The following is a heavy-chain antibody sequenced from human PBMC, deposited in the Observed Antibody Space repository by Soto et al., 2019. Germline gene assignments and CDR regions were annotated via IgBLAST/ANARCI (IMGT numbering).Heavy chain of an antibody. J-gene: IGHJ4*02. CDR3: SIRPSNGEYLPTYYFDY. CDR1: GGYISSYY. Sequence: SETLSLTCTVSGGYISSYYWSWIRQPPGKGLEWIGYIYYSGSTNYNPSLKSRVTISVDTSKNQFSLKLSSVTAADTAVYFCSIRPSNGEYLPTYYFDYWGQGTLVTVSS. D-gene: IGHD4-17*01. V-gene: IGHV4-59*01. CDR2: IYYSGST.